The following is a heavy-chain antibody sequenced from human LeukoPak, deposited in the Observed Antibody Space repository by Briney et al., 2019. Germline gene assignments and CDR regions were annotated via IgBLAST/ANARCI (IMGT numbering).Heavy chain of an antibody. CDR3: AKDVDTAMVTYPTPPGD. V-gene: IGHV3-53*01. Sequence: TGGSLRLSCAASGFIVSSKYMDWVRQAPGKGLEWVSVIYSGGSTYYADSVKGRFTISRDNSKNTLYLQMNSLRAEDTAVYYCAKDVDTAMVTYPTPPGDWGQGTLVTVSS. J-gene: IGHJ4*02. CDR2: IYSGGST. D-gene: IGHD5-18*01. CDR1: GFIVSSKY.